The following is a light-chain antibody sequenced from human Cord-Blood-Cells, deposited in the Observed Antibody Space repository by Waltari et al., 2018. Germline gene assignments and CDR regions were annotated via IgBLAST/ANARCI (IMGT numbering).Light chain of an antibody. V-gene: IGLV3-19*01. J-gene: IGLJ2*01. CDR2: GKN. CDR1: SLRSYY. CDR3: NSRDSSGNHVV. Sequence: SSELTQDPAVSVALGQTVRITCQGDSLRSYYASRYQQKPGQAPVLVIYGKNNRPSGIPDRFSGSSSGNTASLTITGAQAEDEADYYCNSRDSSGNHVVLGGGTKLTVL.